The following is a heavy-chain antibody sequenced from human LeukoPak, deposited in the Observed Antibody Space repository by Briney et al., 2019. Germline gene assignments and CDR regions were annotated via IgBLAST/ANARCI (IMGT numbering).Heavy chain of an antibody. CDR2: IYSGGST. CDR1: GFTVSSNY. V-gene: IGHV3-66*01. Sequence: QSGGSLRLSCAASGFTVSSNYMSWVRQTPGRGLEWVSVIYSGGSTYYADSVKGRFTISRDNSKNTLYLQMNSLRAEDTAVYYCARKNYDILTGYRDYWGQGTLVTVSS. J-gene: IGHJ4*02. D-gene: IGHD3-9*01. CDR3: ARKNYDILTGYRDY.